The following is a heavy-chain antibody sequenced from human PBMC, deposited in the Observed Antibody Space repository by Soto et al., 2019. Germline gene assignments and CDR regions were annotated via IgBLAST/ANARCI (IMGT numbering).Heavy chain of an antibody. J-gene: IGHJ4*02. CDR2: IKPGTSDI. CDR3: ARQLSHICDS. Sequence: PGESLKISCKGVGYKFGIAWIGWVRQMPGEGLEWMGIIKPGTSDIRYSPSCRGHVTISADEAVSTAYLQWSSLKASDTAMYYCARQLSHICDSWGQGTLVTVSS. V-gene: IGHV5-51*01. D-gene: IGHD3-3*02. CDR1: GYKFGIAW.